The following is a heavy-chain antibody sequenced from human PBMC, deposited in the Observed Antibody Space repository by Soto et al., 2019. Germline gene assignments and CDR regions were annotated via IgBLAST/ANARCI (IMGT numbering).Heavy chain of an antibody. D-gene: IGHD5-18*01. CDR1: GYTFTSYD. CDR2: MNPNSGNT. Sequence: QVQLVQSGAEVKKPGASVKVSCKASGYTFTSYDINWVRQATGQGLEWMGWMNPNSGNTGYAQKFQGRVTMTRNTSISTAYMELSSLSSEDTAVYYCARGRGYSYGYMRLAAAGFDYWGQGTLVTVSS. CDR3: ARGRGYSYGYMRLAAAGFDY. J-gene: IGHJ4*02. V-gene: IGHV1-8*01.